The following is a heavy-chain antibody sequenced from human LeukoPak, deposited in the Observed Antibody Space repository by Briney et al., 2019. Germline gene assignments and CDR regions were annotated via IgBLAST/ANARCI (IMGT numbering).Heavy chain of an antibody. Sequence: GASVKVSCNASGYTFTGYYMHWVRQAPGQGLEWMGWINPNSGGTNYAQKFQGRVTMTRDTSISTAYMELSRLRSDDTAVYYCARGPYSGSPRNNWFDPWGQGTLVTVSS. CDR3: ARGPYSGSPRNNWFDP. CDR2: INPNSGGT. D-gene: IGHD5-12*01. V-gene: IGHV1-2*02. CDR1: GYTFTGYY. J-gene: IGHJ5*02.